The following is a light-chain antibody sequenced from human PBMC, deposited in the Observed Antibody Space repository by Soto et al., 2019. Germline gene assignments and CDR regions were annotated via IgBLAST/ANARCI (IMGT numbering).Light chain of an antibody. CDR3: QEYGSSPWT. V-gene: IGKV3-20*01. Sequence: EIVWTQSPGTLSVYPGERATPSCRASQSVSSSYLAWYQQKPGQAPRLLIYGASSRATGIPDRFSGSGSGTDFTLTISRLEPEEFAVYYCQEYGSSPWTFGQGTKVDIK. J-gene: IGKJ1*01. CDR2: GAS. CDR1: QSVSSSY.